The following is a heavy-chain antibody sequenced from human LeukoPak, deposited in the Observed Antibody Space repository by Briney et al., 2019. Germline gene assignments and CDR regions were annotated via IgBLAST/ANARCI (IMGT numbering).Heavy chain of an antibody. Sequence: PETLSLTCTVSGGSISSYYWSWIRQPPGKGLEWIGYIYYSGSTNYNPSLKSRVTISVDTSKNQFSLKLSSVTAADTAVYYCARDFAVAGPFDYWGQGTLVTVSS. D-gene: IGHD6-19*01. CDR2: IYYSGST. CDR1: GGSISSYY. CDR3: ARDFAVAGPFDY. J-gene: IGHJ4*02. V-gene: IGHV4-59*01.